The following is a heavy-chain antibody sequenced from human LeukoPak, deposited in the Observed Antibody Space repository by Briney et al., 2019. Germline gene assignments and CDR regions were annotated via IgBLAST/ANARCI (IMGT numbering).Heavy chain of an antibody. CDR1: GFTFSSYS. Sequence: GGSLRLSCAASGFTFSSYSMNWVRQAPGKGLEWVSSISSSSSYIYYADSVKGRFTISRDSAKNPLYLQTNSLRAEDTAVYYCARDGGLLEPPYWGQGTLVTVSS. CDR3: ARDGGLLEPPY. CDR2: ISSSSSYI. J-gene: IGHJ4*02. V-gene: IGHV3-21*01. D-gene: IGHD1-1*01.